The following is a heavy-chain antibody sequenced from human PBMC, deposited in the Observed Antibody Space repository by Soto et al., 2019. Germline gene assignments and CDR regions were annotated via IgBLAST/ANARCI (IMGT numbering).Heavy chain of an antibody. D-gene: IGHD3-3*01. CDR2: IIPIFGTA. CDR1: GGTFSSYA. J-gene: IGHJ6*02. V-gene: IGHV1-69*13. CDR3: ARRDFWSGRGGYYYYGMDV. Sequence: SVKVSCKASGGTFSSYAISWVRQAPGQGLEWMGGIIPIFGTANYAQKFQGRVTITADESTSTAYMELSSLRSEDTAVYYCARRDFWSGRGGYYYYGMDVWGQGTTVTVSS.